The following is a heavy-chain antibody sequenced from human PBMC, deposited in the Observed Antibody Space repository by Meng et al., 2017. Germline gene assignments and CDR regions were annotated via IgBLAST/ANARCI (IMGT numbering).Heavy chain of an antibody. D-gene: IGHD3-22*01. J-gene: IGHJ4*02. CDR3: ASIAQVGWYYYDSSGDPFDY. Sequence: GESLKISCAASGFTFSSYAMHWVRQAPGKGLEWVAVISYDGSNKYYADSVKGRFTISRDNSKNTLYLQMNSLRAEDTAVYYCASIAQVGWYYYDSSGDPFDYWGQGKLVNGAS. CDR1: GFTFSSYA. V-gene: IGHV3-30*04. CDR2: ISYDGSNK.